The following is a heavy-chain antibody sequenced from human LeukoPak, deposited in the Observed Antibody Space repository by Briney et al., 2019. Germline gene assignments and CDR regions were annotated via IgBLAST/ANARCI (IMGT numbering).Heavy chain of an antibody. Sequence: GASVKVSCKASGYTFTSHAISWVRQAPGQGLEWMGGIIPIFGTANYAQKFQGRVTITADKSTSTAYMELSSLRSEDTAVYYCARDRQYCSSTSCLFSFDYWGQGTLVTVSS. CDR3: ARDRQYCSSTSCLFSFDY. J-gene: IGHJ4*02. CDR1: GYTFTSHA. D-gene: IGHD2-2*01. V-gene: IGHV1-69*06. CDR2: IIPIFGTA.